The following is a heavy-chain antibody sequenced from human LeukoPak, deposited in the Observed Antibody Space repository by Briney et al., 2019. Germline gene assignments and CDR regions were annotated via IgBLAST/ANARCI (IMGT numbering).Heavy chain of an antibody. CDR3: ARGSALINWGRDY. Sequence: GGFLRLSCAASGFTLNPYNMNWVRQAPGKGLEWVSSISNSQGYIYYADSVKGRFTISRDNAKNSLYLQMNSLRAEDTAVYYCARGSALINWGRDYWGQGTLVTVSS. CDR1: GFTLNPYN. D-gene: IGHD3-16*01. CDR2: ISNSQGYI. J-gene: IGHJ4*02. V-gene: IGHV3-21*06.